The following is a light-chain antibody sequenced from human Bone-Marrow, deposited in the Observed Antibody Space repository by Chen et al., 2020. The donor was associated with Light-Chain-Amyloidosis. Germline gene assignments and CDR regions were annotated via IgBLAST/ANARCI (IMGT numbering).Light chain of an antibody. CDR3: QQYSDGSYT. J-gene: IGKJ2*01. CDR2: GPS. V-gene: IGKV1-5*03. Sequence: QLTQSPSALSASVGDRVSITCRASHTLTSSVAWYQQQPGEAPKMIMYGPSSLQSGVTSRFSGGRSGTEFTLTISYLQPNDFATYYCQQYSDGSYTFGQGTKVEI. CDR1: HTLTSS.